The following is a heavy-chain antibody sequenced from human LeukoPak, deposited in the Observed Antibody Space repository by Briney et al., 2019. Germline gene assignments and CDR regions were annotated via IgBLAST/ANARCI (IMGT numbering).Heavy chain of an antibody. CDR1: GFTFSSYW. V-gene: IGHV3-21*01. CDR2: ISSSSSYI. CDR3: ANGYYDILTGYPGGY. Sequence: RGGSLRLSCAASGFTFSSYWMNWVRQAPGKGLEWVSSISSSSSYIYYADSVKGRFTISRDNAKNSLYLQMNSLRAEDTAVYYCANGYYDILTGYPGGYWGQGTLVTVSS. D-gene: IGHD3-9*01. J-gene: IGHJ4*02.